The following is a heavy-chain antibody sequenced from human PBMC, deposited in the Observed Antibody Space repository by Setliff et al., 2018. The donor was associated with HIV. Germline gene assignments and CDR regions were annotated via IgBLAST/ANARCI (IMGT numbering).Heavy chain of an antibody. D-gene: IGHD5-18*01. CDR1: RGSISSGGYY. Sequence: SETLSLTCTVSRGSISSGGYYWSWIRQHPERGLEWIGYIYYNGRTYYSPSLRSRVTMSVDTSRNEFSLRLSSVTAADTAIYYCARLDSDNPSSSYWFFDLWGRGTLVTRLL. V-gene: IGHV4-31*03. J-gene: IGHJ2*01. CDR3: ARLDSDNPSSSYWFFDL. CDR2: IYYNGRT.